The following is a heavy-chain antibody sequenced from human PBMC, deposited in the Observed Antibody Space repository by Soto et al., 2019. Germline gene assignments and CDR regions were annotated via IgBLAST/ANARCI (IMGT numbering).Heavy chain of an antibody. CDR2: TYYRSKWYN. CDR1: GVSVSINSAT. Sequence: QTLSLTCAISGVSVSINSATWNWIRQSPSRGLEWLGRTYYRSKWYNDYAVSVRSRITISPDTSKNQFSLQLNSVTPEDAAVYYCARDHRGAKYGLDVWGQGTTVTVSS. CDR3: ARDHRGAKYGLDV. J-gene: IGHJ6*02. D-gene: IGHD1-26*01. V-gene: IGHV6-1*01.